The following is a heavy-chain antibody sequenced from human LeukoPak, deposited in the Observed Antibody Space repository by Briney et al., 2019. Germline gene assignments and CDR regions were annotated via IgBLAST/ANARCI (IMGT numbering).Heavy chain of an antibody. D-gene: IGHD3-9*01. V-gene: IGHV4-39*07. Sequence: SETLSLTCTVSGGSIRSSYYYWGWIRQPPGKGLEWIGSIYDSGSTNYNPSLKSRVTISVDKSKNQFSLKLSSVTAADTAVYYCARERKNWLPDYWGQGTLVTVSS. J-gene: IGHJ4*02. CDR3: ARERKNWLPDY. CDR2: IYDSGST. CDR1: GGSIRSSYYY.